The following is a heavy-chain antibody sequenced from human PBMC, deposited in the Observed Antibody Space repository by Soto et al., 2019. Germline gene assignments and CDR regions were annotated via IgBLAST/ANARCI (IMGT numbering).Heavy chain of an antibody. Sequence: GGSLRLSCAASGFDASVNFMTWVRQAPGKGLEWVSAINNAGSTFYADSVKGRFTIARDDSKNTLYLQMNSLRAEDTAVYYCAKRSSSSTFDYWGQGTLVTVSS. V-gene: IGHV3-66*01. CDR1: GFDASVNF. CDR3: AKRSSSSTFDY. D-gene: IGHD6-6*01. J-gene: IGHJ4*02. CDR2: INNAGST.